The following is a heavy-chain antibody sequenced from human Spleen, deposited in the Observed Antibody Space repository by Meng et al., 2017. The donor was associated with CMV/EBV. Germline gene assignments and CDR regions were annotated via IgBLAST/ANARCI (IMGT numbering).Heavy chain of an antibody. V-gene: IGHV3-21*01. CDR3: AKLTTYDSSGSYYGMDV. CDR2: IISSSSYI. Sequence: GGSLRLSCAASGFTFSSYSMNWVRQAPGKGLEWVSSIISSSSYIYYADSVKGRFTISRDNAKNSLYLQMNSLRAEDTAVYYCAKLTTYDSSGSYYGMDVWGQGPTVTVFS. CDR1: GFTFSSYS. J-gene: IGHJ6*02. D-gene: IGHD3-22*01.